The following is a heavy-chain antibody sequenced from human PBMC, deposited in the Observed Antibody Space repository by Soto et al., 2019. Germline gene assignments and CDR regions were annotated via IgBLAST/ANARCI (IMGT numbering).Heavy chain of an antibody. D-gene: IGHD1-26*01. CDR3: ARGWDYGMDV. J-gene: IGHJ6*02. Sequence: SETLSLTCAVYGGSFSGYYWSWIRQPPGKGLEWIGEINHSGSTNYNPSLKRRVTISVDTSKNQFSLKLSSVTAADTAVYYCARGWDYGMDVWGQGTTVTVSS. CDR1: GGSFSGYY. V-gene: IGHV4-34*01. CDR2: INHSGST.